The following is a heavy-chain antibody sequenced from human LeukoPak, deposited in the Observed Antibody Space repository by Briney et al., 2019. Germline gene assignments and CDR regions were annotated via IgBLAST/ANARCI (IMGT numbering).Heavy chain of an antibody. J-gene: IGHJ4*02. D-gene: IGHD1-26*01. Sequence: GESLKISCKGSGYSFTSYWIGWVRQMPGKGLEWMGIIYPGDSDTRYSQSFQGEATISATKSISTAYLQWSSLKASDTAMYYCARLMGELLEAPDYWGQGTLVTVSS. CDR2: IYPGDSDT. CDR3: ARLMGELLEAPDY. V-gene: IGHV5-51*01. CDR1: GYSFTSYW.